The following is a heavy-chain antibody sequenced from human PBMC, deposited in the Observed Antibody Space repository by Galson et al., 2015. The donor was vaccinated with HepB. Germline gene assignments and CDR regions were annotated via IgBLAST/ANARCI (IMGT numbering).Heavy chain of an antibody. CDR1: GYTFTSYA. V-gene: IGHV1-3*01. Sequence: SVKVSCKASGYTFTSYAMHWVRQAPGQRLEWMGWINAGNGNTKYSQKFQGRVTITRDTSASTAYMELSSLRSEDTAVYYCARDPLGAVAGRDYYYYGMDVWGQGTTVTVSS. CDR3: ARDPLGAVAGRDYYYYGMDV. J-gene: IGHJ6*02. D-gene: IGHD6-19*01. CDR2: INAGNGNT.